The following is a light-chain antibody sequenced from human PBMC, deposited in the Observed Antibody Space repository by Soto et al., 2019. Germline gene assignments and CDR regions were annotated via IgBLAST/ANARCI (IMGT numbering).Light chain of an antibody. Sequence: EIVLTQSPATLSLSPGERATLSCRASQSVSSYLAWYQQKRGQAPRLLIYDASNRATGIPARFSGSGSGTDFTLTISSLEPEDFAVYSCQQRSNWPPTFGQGTNLEIK. J-gene: IGKJ2*01. CDR3: QQRSNWPPT. CDR1: QSVSSY. V-gene: IGKV3-11*01. CDR2: DAS.